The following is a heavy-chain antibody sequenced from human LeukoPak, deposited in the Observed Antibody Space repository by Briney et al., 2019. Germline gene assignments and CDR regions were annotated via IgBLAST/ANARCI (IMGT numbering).Heavy chain of an antibody. Sequence: GSLRLSCTVSGFTVSSNSMSWVRQAPGKGLEWIGYIFYSGSTNYNPSLKSRVTISVDTSKNQFSLKLSSVTAADTAVYYCARGDYDILTGYQHDAFDIWGQGTMLTVSS. CDR2: IFYSGST. V-gene: IGHV4-59*02. J-gene: IGHJ3*02. CDR1: GFTVSSNS. D-gene: IGHD3-9*01. CDR3: ARGDYDILTGYQHDAFDI.